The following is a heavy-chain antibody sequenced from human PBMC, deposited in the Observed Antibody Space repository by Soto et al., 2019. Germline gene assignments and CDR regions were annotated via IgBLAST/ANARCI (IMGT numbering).Heavy chain of an antibody. CDR2: ISGRGGST. J-gene: IGHJ3*02. CDR3: AKVPTGEMATVFQAFDI. Sequence: GGSLRLSCVAPEFTFSSYAMSWVRQAPGKGLEWVSGISGRGGSTYYADSVKGRFAVSRDNSKSTLYLQMNSLRDEDTAVYYCAKVPTGEMATVFQAFDIWGQGTMVTVSS. V-gene: IGHV3-23*01. D-gene: IGHD4-4*01. CDR1: EFTFSSYA.